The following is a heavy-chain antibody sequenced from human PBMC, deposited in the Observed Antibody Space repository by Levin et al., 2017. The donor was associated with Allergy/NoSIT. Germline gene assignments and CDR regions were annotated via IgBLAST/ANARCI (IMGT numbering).Heavy chain of an antibody. D-gene: IGHD6-19*01. CDR1: GYTFTSYA. J-gene: IGHJ4*02. CDR2: SNAGNGNT. Sequence: ASVKVSCKASGYTFTSYAMHWVRQAPGQRLEWMGWSNAGNGNTKYSQEFQGRVTITRDTSASTAYMELSSLTSEDMAVYYCARAVAGTTEFDYWGQGTLVTVSS. V-gene: IGHV1-3*02. CDR3: ARAVAGTTEFDY.